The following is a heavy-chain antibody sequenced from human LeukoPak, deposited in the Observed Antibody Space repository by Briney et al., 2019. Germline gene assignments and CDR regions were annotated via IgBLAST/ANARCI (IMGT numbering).Heavy chain of an antibody. CDR1: GGSISSGGYY. V-gene: IGHV4-31*03. J-gene: IGHJ4*02. Sequence: PSETLSLTCTVSGGSISSGGYYWSWIPQHPGKGLELIGYIYYSGSTYYNPSLKSRVTISVDTSKNQFSLKLSSVTAADTAVYYCAREGSGYEYDYWGQGTLVTVSS. CDR2: IYYSGST. CDR3: AREGSGYEYDY. D-gene: IGHD5-12*01.